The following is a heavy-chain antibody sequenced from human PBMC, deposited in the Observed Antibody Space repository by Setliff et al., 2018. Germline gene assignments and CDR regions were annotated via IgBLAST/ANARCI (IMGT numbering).Heavy chain of an antibody. D-gene: IGHD6-19*01. J-gene: IGHJ4*02. Sequence: ASVKVSCKASGYTLTKYYMHWVRQAPGQGLEWMGIINPTGGLTRYAQKFQGRVTMTRDTSMSTVYLEVSSLGSEDTAVYYCARGPLEYSRGWYYFDYWAQGTLVTVSS. V-gene: IGHV1-46*01. CDR3: ARGPLEYSRGWYYFDY. CDR2: INPTGGLT. CDR1: GYTLTKYY.